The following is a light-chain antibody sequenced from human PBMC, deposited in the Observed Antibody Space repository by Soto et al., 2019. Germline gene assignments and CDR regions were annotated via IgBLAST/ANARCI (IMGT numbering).Light chain of an antibody. CDR1: HSIGNF. J-gene: IGKJ5*01. CDR3: QQRKSLIT. V-gene: IGKV3-11*01. Sequence: IVLTQSPGTLSLSPGERATLSCRASHSIGNFLAWYQHKPGQAPRLLIYDATNRATGIPVRFSGSGSGTDLTLTISSLEPEDFAVYYCQQRKSLITFGQGTRLEIK. CDR2: DAT.